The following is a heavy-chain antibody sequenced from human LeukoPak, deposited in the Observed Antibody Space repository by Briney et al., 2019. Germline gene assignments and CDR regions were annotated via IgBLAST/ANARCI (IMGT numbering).Heavy chain of an antibody. V-gene: IGHV4-39*07. Sequence: PSETLSLTCTVSGDSIIINDHYWAWLRQPPGEGLEWIGSIHYTGTAYYNPSLKNRVTLSVDTSKNQFSLKLSSVTAADTAVYYCARDSGTTGEVKFDPWGQGTLVTVSS. CDR2: IHYTGTA. CDR3: ARDSGTTGEVKFDP. J-gene: IGHJ5*02. D-gene: IGHD3-10*01. CDR1: GDSIIINDHY.